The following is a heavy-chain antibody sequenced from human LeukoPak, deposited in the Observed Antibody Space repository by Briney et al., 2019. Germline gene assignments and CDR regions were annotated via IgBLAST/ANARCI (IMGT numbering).Heavy chain of an antibody. Sequence: GRSLRLSCAASGFTFDDYAMHWVRQAPGKGLEWVSGISWNSGSIGYADSVKGRFTISRDNAKNSLYLQMNSLRAEDTALYYCAKDPQGGYPTEYFQHWGQGTLVTVSS. CDR2: ISWNSGSI. V-gene: IGHV3-9*01. J-gene: IGHJ1*01. CDR1: GFTFDDYA. CDR3: AKDPQGGYPTEYFQH. D-gene: IGHD3-22*01.